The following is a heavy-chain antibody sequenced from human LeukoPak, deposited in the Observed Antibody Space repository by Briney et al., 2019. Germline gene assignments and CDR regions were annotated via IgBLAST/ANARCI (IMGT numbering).Heavy chain of an antibody. D-gene: IGHD6-19*01. V-gene: IGHV1-2*02. CDR2: INPNSGGT. J-gene: IGHJ5*02. Sequence: ASVKVSCKASGYTFTGYYMHWVRQAPGQGLEWMGWINPNSGGTNYAQKFQGKVTMTRDTSISTAYMELSRLRSDDTAVYYCARTGYSSGWYVDGNRFDPWGQGTLVTVSS. CDR1: GYTFTGYY. CDR3: ARTGYSSGWYVDGNRFDP.